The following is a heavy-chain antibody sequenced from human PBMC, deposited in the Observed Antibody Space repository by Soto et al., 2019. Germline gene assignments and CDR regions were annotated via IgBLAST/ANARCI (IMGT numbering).Heavy chain of an antibody. Sequence: QVQLQESGPGLVKASQTLSLTCTVSGGSISSGDYYWSWIRQHPGKGLEWIGYIYYSGSTYYNPSLKCRVTISVDTSKNQFSLKLSSVTAADTAVYYCARDRPEAPNGRDYGDYRGAFDIWGQGTMVTVSS. V-gene: IGHV4-31*03. CDR3: ARDRPEAPNGRDYGDYRGAFDI. CDR2: IYYSGST. CDR1: GGSISSGDYY. D-gene: IGHD4-17*01. J-gene: IGHJ3*02.